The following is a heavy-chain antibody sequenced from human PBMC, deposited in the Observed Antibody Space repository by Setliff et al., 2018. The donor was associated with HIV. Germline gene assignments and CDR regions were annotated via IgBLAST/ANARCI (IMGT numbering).Heavy chain of an antibody. Sequence: SETLSLTCTVSGGSISSHYWSWIRQPPGKGLEWIGSIYKTGSTNYNPSLKSRVTISVDTSKNQFSLKLTSVAAADTAVYYCAREEDYNFWSGYDWFDPWGQGTLVTVSS. D-gene: IGHD3-3*01. CDR1: GGSISSHY. J-gene: IGHJ5*02. CDR2: IYKTGST. V-gene: IGHV4-59*11. CDR3: AREEDYNFWSGYDWFDP.